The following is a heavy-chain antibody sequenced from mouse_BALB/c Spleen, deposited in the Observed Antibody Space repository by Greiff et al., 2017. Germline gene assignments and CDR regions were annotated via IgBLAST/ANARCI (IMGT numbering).Heavy chain of an antibody. CDR1: GYAFSSYW. J-gene: IGHJ3*01. CDR3: ASHYYGSSFFAY. D-gene: IGHD1-1*01. V-gene: IGHV1-80*01. CDR2: IYPGDGDT. Sequence: QVQLQQSGAELVRPGSSVKISCKASGYAFSSYWMNWVKQRPGQGLEWIGQIYPGDGDTNYNGKFKGKATLTADKSSSTAYMQLSSLTSEDSAVYFCASHYYGSSFFAYWGQGTLVTVSA.